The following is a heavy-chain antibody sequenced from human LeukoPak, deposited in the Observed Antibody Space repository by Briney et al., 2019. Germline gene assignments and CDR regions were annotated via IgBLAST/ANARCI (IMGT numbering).Heavy chain of an antibody. J-gene: IGHJ4*02. CDR3: ARDYGGSSPFDY. CDR1: GFTFSSYS. Sequence: KSGGSLRLSCAASGFTFSSYSMNWVRQAPGKGLEWVSSISSSSYIYYADSVKGRFTTSRDNAKNSLYLHMNSLRAEDTAVYYCARDYGGSSPFDYWGQGTLVTVSS. D-gene: IGHD4-23*01. CDR2: ISSSSYI. V-gene: IGHV3-21*01.